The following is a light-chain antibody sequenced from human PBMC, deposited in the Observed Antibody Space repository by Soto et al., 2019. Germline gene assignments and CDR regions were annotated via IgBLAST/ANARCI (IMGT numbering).Light chain of an antibody. CDR1: SSDVGAYNY. CDR2: EVS. V-gene: IGLV2-14*01. J-gene: IGLJ1*01. Sequence: QSALTQPASVSGSPGQSITISCTGTSSDVGAYNYVSWYQQYPGRVPKLMIYEVSNRPSGISNRFSGSKSGDTASLTISGLQTEDEADYYCSSKTSSISYVFGTGTKVTVL. CDR3: SSKTSSISYV.